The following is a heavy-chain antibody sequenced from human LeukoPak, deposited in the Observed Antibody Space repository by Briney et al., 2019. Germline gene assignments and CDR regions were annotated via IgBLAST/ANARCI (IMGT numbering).Heavy chain of an antibody. Sequence: PSETLSLTCTVSGGSFSSGSYYWSWIRQPPGKGLEWIGYIYYSGSTNYNPSLKSRVTISVDTSKNQFSLKLSSVTAADTAVYYCARGDDYGGILFDYWGQGTLVTVSS. D-gene: IGHD4-23*01. CDR2: IYYSGST. CDR3: ARGDDYGGILFDY. CDR1: GGSFSSGSYY. V-gene: IGHV4-61*01. J-gene: IGHJ4*02.